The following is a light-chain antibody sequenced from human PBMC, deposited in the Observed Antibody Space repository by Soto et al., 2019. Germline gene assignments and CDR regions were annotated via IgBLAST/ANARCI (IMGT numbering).Light chain of an antibody. J-gene: IGKJ1*01. CDR1: QSISSN. Sequence: EIVMTQSPATLSVSPGEGATLSCRASQSISSNLAWYQQKPGQPPRLLIYGASTRATGIPARFRGSGSGTDFTLTISSLQSEDFAVYHCQQYNDWPRTFGQGTEVEIK. CDR3: QQYNDWPRT. V-gene: IGKV3-15*01. CDR2: GAS.